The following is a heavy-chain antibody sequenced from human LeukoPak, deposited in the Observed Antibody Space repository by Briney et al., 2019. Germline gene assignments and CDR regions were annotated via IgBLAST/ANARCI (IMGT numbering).Heavy chain of an antibody. CDR2: IHPGDSDT. J-gene: IGHJ5*02. CDR3: ARQRFTMRAYAGNWFDP. Sequence: GESLKISCKISGYNFTNYWIGWVRQMPGKGLEWMGIIHPGDSDTRYSPSFQDQVTISADKSISTAYLQWSSLKASDTAMYYCARQRFTMRAYAGNWFDPWGQGTLVTVSS. V-gene: IGHV5-51*01. CDR1: GYNFTNYW. D-gene: IGHD3-10*01.